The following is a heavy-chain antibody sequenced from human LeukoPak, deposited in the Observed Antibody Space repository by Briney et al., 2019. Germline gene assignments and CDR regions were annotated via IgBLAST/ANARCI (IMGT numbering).Heavy chain of an antibody. Sequence: LETLSLACTVSGGSISTYYWSWIRQPAGKGLEWIGRIYTSGSTNYNPSLKSRVTMSVDTSKNQFSLKLSSVTAADTAVYYCARWTGGGGSSWVDYWGQGTLVTVSS. V-gene: IGHV4-4*07. CDR2: IYTSGST. D-gene: IGHD6-13*01. CDR3: ARWTGGGGSSWVDY. J-gene: IGHJ4*02. CDR1: GGSISTYY.